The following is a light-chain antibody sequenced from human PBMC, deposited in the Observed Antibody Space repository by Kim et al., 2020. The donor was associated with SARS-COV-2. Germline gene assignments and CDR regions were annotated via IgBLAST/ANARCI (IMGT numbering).Light chain of an antibody. CDR1: QSISSY. Sequence: ADVRDIVTITCRASQSISSYLNWYQQKPGKAPKLLIYAASSVQSGVPSRFSGSGSETDFTLTISRLQPEDFATYYCQQSYSTPRTFGQGTKVDIK. J-gene: IGKJ1*01. CDR3: QQSYSTPRT. V-gene: IGKV1-39*01. CDR2: AAS.